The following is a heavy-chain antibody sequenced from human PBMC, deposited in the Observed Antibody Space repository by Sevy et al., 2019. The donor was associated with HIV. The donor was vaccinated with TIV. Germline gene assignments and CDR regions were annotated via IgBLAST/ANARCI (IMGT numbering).Heavy chain of an antibody. D-gene: IGHD6-19*01. CDR2: ISSSSSYI. Sequence: GGSLRLSCAASGFTFSSYSMNWVRQAPGKGLEWVSSISSSSSYIYYADSVKGRFTISRENAKNSLYLQMNSLRAENTAVYYCAREVGSVAGPYFDYWGQGTLVTVSS. J-gene: IGHJ4*02. CDR1: GFTFSSYS. CDR3: AREVGSVAGPYFDY. V-gene: IGHV3-21*01.